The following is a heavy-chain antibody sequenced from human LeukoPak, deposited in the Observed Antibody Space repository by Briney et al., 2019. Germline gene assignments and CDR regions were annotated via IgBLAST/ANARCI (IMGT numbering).Heavy chain of an antibody. CDR3: AKRGYSYGDFDF. D-gene: IGHD5-18*01. CDR2: MNPDSGNT. Sequence: GASVKVSCKASGYTFTSYDINWVRQATGQGLEWMGWMNPDSGNTGYAQKFQGRVTMTRNTSISTAYMELSSLRSEDTAVYFCAKRGYSYGDFDFWGQGTLVPVSS. J-gene: IGHJ4*02. CDR1: GYTFTSYD. V-gene: IGHV1-8*01.